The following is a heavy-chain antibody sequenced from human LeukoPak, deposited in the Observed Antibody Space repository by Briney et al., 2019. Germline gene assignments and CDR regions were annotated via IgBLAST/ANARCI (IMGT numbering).Heavy chain of an antibody. CDR2: ISSGSSFT. V-gene: IGHV3-11*06. D-gene: IGHD6-13*01. CDR3: ARSAGGSSYYFDC. CDR1: GFTFSDYY. Sequence: GGSLRLSCAASGFTFSDYYMSWIRKAPGKRLEWVSYISSGSSFTDYADSVRGRFTISRDNAKNSLHLQIHSLRAEDTAVYYCARSAGGSSYYFDCWGQGTLVTVSS. J-gene: IGHJ4*02.